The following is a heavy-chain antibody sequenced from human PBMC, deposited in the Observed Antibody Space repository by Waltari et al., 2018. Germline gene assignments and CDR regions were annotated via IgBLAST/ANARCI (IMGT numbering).Heavy chain of an antibody. D-gene: IGHD1-26*01. CDR2: IYYSGST. CDR1: GVSISRYY. CDR3: ASTGLTATYAFDI. V-gene: IGHV4-59*01. J-gene: IGHJ3*02. Sequence: QVQLQASGPGLVKPSETLSLTCTVAGVSISRYYWSWIRQPPGKGLEWIRYIYYSGSTNYNPALKSRVTISVDTSKNQFSLKLSSVTAADTAVYYCASTGLTATYAFDIWGQGTMVTVSS.